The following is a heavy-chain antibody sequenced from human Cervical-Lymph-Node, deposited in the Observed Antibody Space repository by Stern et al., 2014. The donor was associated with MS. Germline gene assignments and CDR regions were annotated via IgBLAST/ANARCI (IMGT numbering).Heavy chain of an antibody. CDR3: TQRGSCSSTSCFSI. Sequence: EVQLVESGGGLVQPGGSLKLSCTASGFTFSGSAVHWVRQAPGKGLEWGGRFRSKANNYATTYPASVKGRFTISREDSKNTAYLQMNSLKTEDTAVYYCTQRGSCSSTSCFSIWGQGTLVTVSS. J-gene: IGHJ4*02. D-gene: IGHD2-2*01. CDR2: FRSKANNYAT. V-gene: IGHV3-73*02. CDR1: GFTFSGSA.